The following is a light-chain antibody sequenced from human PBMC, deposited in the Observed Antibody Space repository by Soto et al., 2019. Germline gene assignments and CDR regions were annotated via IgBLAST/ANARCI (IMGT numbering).Light chain of an antibody. CDR2: DAS. Sequence: EIVLSQSPATLSLTQGERATLSCRASQSVSSYLAWYQQKPGQAPRLLIYDASNRATGIPARFSGSGSGTDFTLTISSLQSEDFALYYCHQYNSWPPGTFGQGTKVDIK. V-gene: IGKV3-11*01. J-gene: IGKJ2*01. CDR1: QSVSSY. CDR3: HQYNSWPPGT.